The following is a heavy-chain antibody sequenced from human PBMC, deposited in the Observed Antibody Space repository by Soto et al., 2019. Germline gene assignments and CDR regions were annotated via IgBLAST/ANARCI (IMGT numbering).Heavy chain of an antibody. V-gene: IGHV3-53*01. CDR2: IYGGGTT. D-gene: IGHD6-19*01. CDR3: VQTTGWPGFDF. J-gene: IGHJ4*02. CDR1: GFAVSSKY. Sequence: EVQLVESGGGLIQPGGSLRLSCAASGFAVSSKYMTWVRQAPGKGLEWVSVIYGGGTTYYADSVKGRFTISRDTSKNTSYLQMNSLRAEDTAVYYCVQTTGWPGFDFWGQGNLVTVSS.